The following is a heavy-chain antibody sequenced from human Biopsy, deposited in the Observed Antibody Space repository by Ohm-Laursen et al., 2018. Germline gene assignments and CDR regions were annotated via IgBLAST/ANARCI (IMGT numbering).Heavy chain of an antibody. CDR3: ASRPNCGGDCSSGFDF. CDR2: IVVGGGNT. J-gene: IGHJ4*02. CDR1: GFTFNRSA. Sequence: GSSVKVSCKASGFTFNRSAMQWVRQARGQRLEWIGWIVVGGGNTNYAQKFQERVTITRDMSTSTAYMELSSLRSEDTAVYYCASRPNCGGDCSSGFDFWGQGMLVTVS. V-gene: IGHV1-58*02. D-gene: IGHD2-21*02.